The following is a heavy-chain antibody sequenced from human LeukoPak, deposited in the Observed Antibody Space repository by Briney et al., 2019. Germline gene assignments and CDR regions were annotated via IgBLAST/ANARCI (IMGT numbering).Heavy chain of an antibody. D-gene: IGHD6-13*01. Sequence: SVKVSCKASGGTFSSYAISWVRQAPGQGLEWMGRIIPILGIANYAQKFQGRVTITADKSTSTAYMELSSLRSEDTAMYYCARGAAAGIFFHYYGMDVWGQGTTVTVSS. V-gene: IGHV1-69*04. CDR1: GGTFSSYA. CDR2: IIPILGIA. CDR3: ARGAAAGIFFHYYGMDV. J-gene: IGHJ6*02.